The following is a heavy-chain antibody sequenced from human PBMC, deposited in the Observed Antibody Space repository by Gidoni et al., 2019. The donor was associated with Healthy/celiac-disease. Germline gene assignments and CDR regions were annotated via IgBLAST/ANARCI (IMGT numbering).Heavy chain of an antibody. CDR1: GFTFSSYA. CDR3: AKVGGKVTLLSFFDY. CDR2: LSGSGGST. D-gene: IGHD3-16*01. J-gene: IGHJ4*02. Sequence: SGFTFSSYAMSWVRQAPGKGLEWVSALSGSGGSTYYADSVKGRFTISRDNSKNTLYLQMNSLRAEDTAVYYCAKVGGKVTLLSFFDYWGQGTLVTVSS. V-gene: IGHV3-23*01.